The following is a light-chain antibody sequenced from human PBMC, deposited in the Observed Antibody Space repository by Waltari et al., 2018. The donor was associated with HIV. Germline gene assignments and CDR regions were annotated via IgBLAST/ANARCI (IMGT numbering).Light chain of an antibody. CDR2: EVS. CDR3: CSYAGSSTPKWV. CDR1: SSDVGSYNL. V-gene: IGLV2-23*02. J-gene: IGLJ3*02. Sequence: QSALTQPASVSGSPGQSITISCTGTSSDVGSYNLVSWYQQHPGKAPKLMIYEVSKRPSGVSNRFAGSKSGNTASLTISGLHAEDEADYYCCSYAGSSTPKWVFGGGTKLTVL.